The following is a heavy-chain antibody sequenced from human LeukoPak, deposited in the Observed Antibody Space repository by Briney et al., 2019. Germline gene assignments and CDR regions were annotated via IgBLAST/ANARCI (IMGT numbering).Heavy chain of an antibody. D-gene: IGHD3-3*01. CDR2: INPNSGGT. Sequence: ASVKVSCKASGYSFTGYYMHWVRQPPGQGLGWVGWINPNSGGTNYAQNFQGRVTMTRDNSISTAYLVLRSRRTADATVYYCARVEYDLDFWSGSAGYGGQGRLVTVSS. J-gene: IGHJ1*01. CDR1: GYSFTGYY. CDR3: ARVEYDLDFWSGSAGY. V-gene: IGHV1-2*02.